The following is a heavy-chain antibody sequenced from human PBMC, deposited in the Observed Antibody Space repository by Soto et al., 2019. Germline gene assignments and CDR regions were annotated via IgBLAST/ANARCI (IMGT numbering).Heavy chain of an antibody. CDR1: GFTFSSYW. CDR3: ARDHDILTGYRYYYYYYMDV. J-gene: IGHJ6*03. D-gene: IGHD3-9*01. CDR2: IKQDGSEK. Sequence: EVQLVESGGGLVQPGGSLRLSCAASGFTFSSYWMSWVRQAPGKGLEWVANIKQDGSEKYYVDSVKGRFTISTDNAKNSLYLHMNSLRAADTAVYYCARDHDILTGYRYYYYYYMDVWGKGTTVTVSS. V-gene: IGHV3-7*01.